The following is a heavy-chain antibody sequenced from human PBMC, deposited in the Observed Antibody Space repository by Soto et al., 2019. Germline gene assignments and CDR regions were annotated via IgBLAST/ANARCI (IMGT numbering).Heavy chain of an antibody. CDR1: GFTFSAYW. Sequence: GGSLRLSCAASGFTFSAYWMHWVRQAPGKGLEWVSAISGGRGGSTYYADSVKGRFTISRDNSKNTLYLQMNSLRAEDTAVYYCAKIDTMKPHWGQGTLVTVSS. CDR3: AKIDTMKPH. J-gene: IGHJ4*02. CDR2: ISGGRGGST. V-gene: IGHV3-23*01. D-gene: IGHD3-22*01.